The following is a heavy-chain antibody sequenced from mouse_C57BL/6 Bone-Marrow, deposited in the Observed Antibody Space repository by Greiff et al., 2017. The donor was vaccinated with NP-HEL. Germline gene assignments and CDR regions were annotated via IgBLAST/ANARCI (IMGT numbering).Heavy chain of an antibody. Sequence: VQLQQPGAELVKPGASVKMSCKASGYTFTSYWITWVKQRPGQGLEWIGDIYPGSGSTNYNEKFKSKATLTVDTSSSTAYMQLSSLTSEDSAVYYCARDYYGRGAWFAYWGQGTLVTVSA. CDR2: IYPGSGST. J-gene: IGHJ3*01. V-gene: IGHV1-55*01. CDR1: GYTFTSYW. CDR3: ARDYYGRGAWFAY. D-gene: IGHD1-1*01.